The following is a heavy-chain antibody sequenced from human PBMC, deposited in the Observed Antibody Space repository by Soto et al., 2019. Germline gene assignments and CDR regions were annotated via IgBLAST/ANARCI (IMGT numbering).Heavy chain of an antibody. CDR2: IYYSGST. V-gene: IGHV4-31*03. J-gene: IGHJ6*02. Sequence: QVQLQESGPGLVKPSQTLSLNCTVSGGSISSGGYYWSWIRQHPGKGLEWIGYIYYSGSTYYNPSPRRRATISVYKSNNQFSGELTTLTAGETAVDYCAREGGRITIYCVAQEGRCSNGMAVWGQGTTVTVSS. CDR3: AREGGRITIYCVAQEGRCSNGMAV. D-gene: IGHD3-9*01. CDR1: GGSISSGGYY.